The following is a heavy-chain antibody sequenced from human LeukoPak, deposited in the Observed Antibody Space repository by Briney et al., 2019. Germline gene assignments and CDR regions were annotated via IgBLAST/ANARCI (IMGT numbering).Heavy chain of an antibody. D-gene: IGHD6-19*01. CDR1: GGSFSGYY. V-gene: IGHV4-34*01. Sequence: SETLSLTCAVYGGSFSGYYWSWIRQPPGKALEWIGEINHSGSTNYNPSLKSRVTISVDTSKNQFSLKLSSVTAADTAVYYCASRRRAVAVNYWGQGTLVTVSS. CDR2: INHSGST. CDR3: ASRRRAVAVNY. J-gene: IGHJ4*02.